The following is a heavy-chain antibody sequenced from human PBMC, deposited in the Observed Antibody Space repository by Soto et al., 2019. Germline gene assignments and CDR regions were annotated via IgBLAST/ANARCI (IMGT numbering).Heavy chain of an antibody. D-gene: IGHD6-13*01. J-gene: IGHJ4*02. Sequence: QVQLQESGPGLVKPSQTLSLTCTVSGGSISSGGYYWSWIRQHPGKGLEWIVYIYYSGSTYYNPSLKSRVTISVDTSKNQFSLKLSSVTAADTAVYYCARDRAPGIAAAGVFDYWGQGTLVTVSS. CDR1: GGSISSGGYY. V-gene: IGHV4-31*03. CDR2: IYYSGST. CDR3: ARDRAPGIAAAGVFDY.